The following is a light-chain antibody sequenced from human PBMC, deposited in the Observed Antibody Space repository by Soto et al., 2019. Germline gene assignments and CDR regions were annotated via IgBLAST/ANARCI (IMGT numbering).Light chain of an antibody. CDR1: QSVRSY. CDR3: QQRSNWPLLS. V-gene: IGKV3-11*01. Sequence: EIELTQSPATLSLSPGERATLSCRASQSVRSYVAWYQQKPGQAPRLLIYDASNRATGIPARFSGSGSGTDFTLTISSLEPEDFAVYYCQQRSNWPLLSFGGGTKVEIK. CDR2: DAS. J-gene: IGKJ4*01.